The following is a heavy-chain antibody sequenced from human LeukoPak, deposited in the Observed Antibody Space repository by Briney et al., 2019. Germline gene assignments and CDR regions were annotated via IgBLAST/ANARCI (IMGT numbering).Heavy chain of an antibody. D-gene: IGHD6-19*01. Sequence: SETLSLTCAVYGGSFSGYYWSWIRQPPGKGLEWIGEINHSGSTNYNPSLKSRVTTSVDTSKNQFSLKLSSVTAADTAVYYCARVHLRKHRSGWLWEYFDSWGQGTLVTVSS. CDR3: ARVHLRKHRSGWLWEYFDS. J-gene: IGHJ4*02. CDR2: INHSGST. CDR1: GGSFSGYY. V-gene: IGHV4-34*01.